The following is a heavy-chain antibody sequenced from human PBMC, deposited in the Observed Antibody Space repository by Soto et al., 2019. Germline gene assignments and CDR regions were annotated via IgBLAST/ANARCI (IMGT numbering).Heavy chain of an antibody. CDR2: ISPYNGNT. V-gene: IGHV1-18*01. Sequence: QVPLMQSGGEVKKPGASVKVSCKASGYTFSNFGLSWVRQAPGQGLELMGWISPYNGNTNYAQKLQGRLTMTTDTSTSTAYMELRSLRSDDTAVYYCARDRLGVSVTGGGFDSWGQGTLVTVSS. CDR1: GYTFSNFG. J-gene: IGHJ4*02. CDR3: ARDRLGVSVTGGGFDS. D-gene: IGHD2-8*01.